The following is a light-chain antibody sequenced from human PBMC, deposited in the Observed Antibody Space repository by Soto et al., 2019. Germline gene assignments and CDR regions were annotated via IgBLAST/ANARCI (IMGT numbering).Light chain of an antibody. CDR3: LQDYNYPWT. CDR2: AAS. J-gene: IGKJ1*01. CDR1: QGIRNT. Sequence: AIQMTQSPSALSASVGDRATITCRASQGIRNTLGWYQQKPGKAPKLLIYAASSLQSGVPSRFSGSGSGTDFTLTISSLQPEDFATYYCLQDYNYPWTFGQGTKVDI. V-gene: IGKV1-6*01.